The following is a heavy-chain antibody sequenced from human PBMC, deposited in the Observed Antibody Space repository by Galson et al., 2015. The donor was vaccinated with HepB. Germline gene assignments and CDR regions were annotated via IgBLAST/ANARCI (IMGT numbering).Heavy chain of an antibody. J-gene: IGHJ4*02. CDR3: TSFYCGGDCYPQFDY. Sequence: SLRLSCAASGFTFGDYAMSWVRQAPGKGLEWVGFIRSKAYGGTTEYAASVKGRFTISRDDSKSIAYLQMNSLKTEDTAVYYCTSFYCGGDCYPQFDYWGQGTLVTVSS. CDR1: GFTFGDYA. D-gene: IGHD2-21*02. V-gene: IGHV3-49*04. CDR2: IRSKAYGGTT.